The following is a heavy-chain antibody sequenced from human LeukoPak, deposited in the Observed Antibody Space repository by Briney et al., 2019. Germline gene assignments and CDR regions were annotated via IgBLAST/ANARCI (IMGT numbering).Heavy chain of an antibody. J-gene: IGHJ4*02. CDR2: INPNSGGI. CDR3: AREGRSAWYRRPDFDY. CDR1: GYTFTDCY. V-gene: IGHV1-2*02. Sequence: ASVKVSCKASGYTFTDCYMHWVRQAPGQGLEWMGWINPNSGGITYAQKFQGRVTMTRDTSIRTAYMEVSSLKSDDTAVYYCAREGRSAWYRRPDFDYWGQGTLVTVSS. D-gene: IGHD6-19*01.